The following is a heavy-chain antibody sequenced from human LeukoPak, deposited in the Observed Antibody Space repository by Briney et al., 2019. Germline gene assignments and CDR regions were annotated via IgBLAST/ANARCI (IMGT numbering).Heavy chain of an antibody. CDR1: GGSISSGSYY. CDR3: ARDPSYYMDV. CDR2: IYTSGST. J-gene: IGHJ6*03. V-gene: IGHV4-61*02. Sequence: PSETLSLTCTVSGGSISSGSYYWSWIRQPAGKGLEWIGRIYTSGSTNYNPSLKSRVTISVDTSKNQFSLKLSSVTAADTAVYYCARDPSYYMDVWGKGTTVTVSS.